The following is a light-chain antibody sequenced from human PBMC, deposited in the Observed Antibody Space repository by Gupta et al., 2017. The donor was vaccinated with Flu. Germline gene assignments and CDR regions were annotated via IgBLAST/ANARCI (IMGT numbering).Light chain of an antibody. J-gene: IGLJ2*01. V-gene: IGLV1-51*02. CDR3: ATWDNSLSGVI. CDR2: ENN. CDR1: SSNIGRYNY. Sequence: QSVFTQPPSVSAAPGQKVTISCSGSSSNIGRYNYVSWYQQVPGAAPTLLIYENNRRPSGIPDRFSGSKADTSATLGITGVQTGDEADYYCATWDNSLSGVIFGGGTKLTVL.